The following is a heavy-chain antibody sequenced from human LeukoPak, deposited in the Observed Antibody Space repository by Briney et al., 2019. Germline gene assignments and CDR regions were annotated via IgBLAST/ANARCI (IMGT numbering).Heavy chain of an antibody. CDR2: ISAYNGNT. CDR1: GYTFTSYY. D-gene: IGHD2-15*01. Sequence: ASVKVSCKASGYTFTSYYMHWVRQAPGQGLEWMGWISAYNGNTNYTQKLQGRVTMTTDTSTSTAYMELRSLRSDDTAVYYCARVYRPGLVADGFDYWGQGTLVTVSS. CDR3: ARVYRPGLVADGFDY. V-gene: IGHV1-18*04. J-gene: IGHJ4*02.